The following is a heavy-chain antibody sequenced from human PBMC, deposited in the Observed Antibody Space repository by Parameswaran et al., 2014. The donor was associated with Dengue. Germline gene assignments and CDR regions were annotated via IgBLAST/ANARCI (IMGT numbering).Heavy chain of an antibody. Sequence: WIRQPPGKGLEWIGYIYYSGSTNYNPSLKSRVTISVDTSKNQFSLKLSSVTAADTAVYYCAKSSSGYYSQAFDIWGQGTMVTV. CDR2: IYYSGST. D-gene: IGHD3-22*01. J-gene: IGHJ3*02. CDR3: AKSSSGYYSQAFDI. V-gene: IGHV4-59*01.